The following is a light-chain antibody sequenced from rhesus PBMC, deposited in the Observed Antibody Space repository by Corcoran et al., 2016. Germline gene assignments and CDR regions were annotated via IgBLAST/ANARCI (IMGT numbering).Light chain of an antibody. CDR3: LQHSSYPFA. CDR1: QDMNKE. J-gene: IGKJ3*01. Sequence: DIQMTQSPSSLSASVGDRVTVTCRASQDMNKELSWSQQKQGKAPKLPIYAASSLESGVPSRFSGRGYGTDFTLTISSLQPEDFAVYYCLQHSSYPFAFGPGAKLDIK. V-gene: IGKV1S13*01. CDR2: AAS.